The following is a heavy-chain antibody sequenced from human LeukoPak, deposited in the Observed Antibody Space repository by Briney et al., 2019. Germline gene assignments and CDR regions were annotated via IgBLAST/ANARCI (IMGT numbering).Heavy chain of an antibody. V-gene: IGHV3-23*01. CDR3: VNHITAMVRGCLDH. J-gene: IGHJ4*02. Sequence: GGSLRLSCAASGVTFNTLAMSWVRQPPGKGLEWVSSINTRGFITYYADSVKGRFTISRDNSKNTLFLQMNSLSVEDTAAYYCVNHITAMVRGCLDHWGQGILVTVSS. CDR1: GVTFNTLA. D-gene: IGHD5-18*01. CDR2: INTRGFIT.